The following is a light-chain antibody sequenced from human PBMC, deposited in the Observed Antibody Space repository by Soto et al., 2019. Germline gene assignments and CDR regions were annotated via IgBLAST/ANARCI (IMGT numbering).Light chain of an antibody. Sequence: QSALTQPASVSGSPGQSITISCTGTSSDVGGYNYVSWYQQHPGKAPKLMIYEVNNRPSGVSNRFSGSKSGNTASLTISGLQAEDEADYYCNSYTSSSTPVLFGGGTKVTVL. CDR3: NSYTSSSTPVL. CDR1: SSDVGGYNY. V-gene: IGLV2-14*01. CDR2: EVN. J-gene: IGLJ2*01.